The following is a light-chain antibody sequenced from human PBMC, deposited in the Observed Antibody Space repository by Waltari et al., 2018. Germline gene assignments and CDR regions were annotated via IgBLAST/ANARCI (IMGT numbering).Light chain of an antibody. J-gene: IGKJ3*01. CDR3: QQYYTTPPT. CDR2: CAS. Sequence: DIVMTQSPDSLAVSLGERATLTCKHSQSVLYRYNNKNFLAWYQQRPAQSPELLIYCASTRESGFPDRFSGSGSGTDFTLTISSLQAEDVAVYYCQQYYTTPPTFGPGTKVDIK. CDR1: QSVLYRYNNKNF. V-gene: IGKV4-1*01.